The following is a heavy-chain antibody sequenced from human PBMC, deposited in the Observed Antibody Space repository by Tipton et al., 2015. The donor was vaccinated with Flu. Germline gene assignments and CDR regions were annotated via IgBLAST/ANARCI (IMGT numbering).Heavy chain of an antibody. D-gene: IGHD3-3*01. V-gene: IGHV3-21*01. CDR2: ISSEGTYV. CDR1: GFTFSGYG. Sequence: SLRLSCAAPGFTFSGYGMNWVRQAPGKGLEWVSSISSEGTYVYYGDSMKGRFTTSRDNAKNSLYLQMNSLRAEDTAVYYCARWTSALEAFDIWGRGTMVTVSS. CDR3: ARWTSALEAFDI. J-gene: IGHJ3*02.